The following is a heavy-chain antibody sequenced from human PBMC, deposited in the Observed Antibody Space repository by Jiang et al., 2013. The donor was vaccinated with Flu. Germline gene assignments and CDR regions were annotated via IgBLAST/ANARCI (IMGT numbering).Heavy chain of an antibody. D-gene: IGHD1-14*01. CDR2: IYPGDSDT. V-gene: IGHV5-51*03. CDR1: GYSFTNYW. CDR3: VRGLYNDAFDL. Sequence: GAEVKKPGESLKISCRGSGYSFTNYWIGWVRQMPGKGLEWMGIIYPGDSDTRYSPSFQGQVIISADKSVSTAYLQWSSLKASDTAMYYCVRGLYNDAFDLWGQGTMVTVSS. J-gene: IGHJ3*01.